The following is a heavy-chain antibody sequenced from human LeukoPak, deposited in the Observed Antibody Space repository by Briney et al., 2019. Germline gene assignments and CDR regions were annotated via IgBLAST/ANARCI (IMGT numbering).Heavy chain of an antibody. Sequence: GGSLRLSCEVSGFTFSNHAMNWARQVPGKGLEWVSGISGSGDSTDYADSVKGRFTISRDNSKNTLYLQINSLRVEDTAVYYCARDQLGAVLYFDYWGQGALVTVSS. CDR3: ARDQLGAVLYFDY. CDR2: ISGSGDST. CDR1: GFTFSNHA. J-gene: IGHJ4*02. D-gene: IGHD1-1*01. V-gene: IGHV3-23*01.